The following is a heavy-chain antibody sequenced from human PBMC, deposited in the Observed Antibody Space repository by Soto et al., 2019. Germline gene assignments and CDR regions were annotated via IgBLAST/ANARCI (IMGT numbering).Heavy chain of an antibody. J-gene: IGHJ3*02. CDR2: LIHGGST. V-gene: IGHV4-34*12. Sequence: SETLSLTCAIYGASLGGFHWTWLRQAPGKGLEWIGELIHGGSTNYNPSLKGRVSFSLDTSKNQFSLHLMSVTAADTAVYYCTRSPLGYDYVRQTWREVGDSFDIWGRGTLVTVSS. D-gene: IGHD3-16*01. CDR3: TRSPLGYDYVRQTWREVGDSFDI. CDR1: GASLGGFH.